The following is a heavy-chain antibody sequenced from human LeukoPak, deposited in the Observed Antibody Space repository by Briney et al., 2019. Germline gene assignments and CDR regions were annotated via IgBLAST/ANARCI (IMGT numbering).Heavy chain of an antibody. Sequence: GGSLRLSCAVSGFTVNSIYMTWFRQAPGKGLEWVSVIYVDGTTIYSDSVKGRFTMTRDDYGNTLYLQLNSLRAEDTAVYYCAKEGRGANNARFGIDYWGQGTLVTVSS. J-gene: IGHJ4*02. D-gene: IGHD5-24*01. CDR2: IYVDGTT. CDR3: AKEGRGANNARFGIDY. CDR1: GFTVNSIY. V-gene: IGHV3-66*01.